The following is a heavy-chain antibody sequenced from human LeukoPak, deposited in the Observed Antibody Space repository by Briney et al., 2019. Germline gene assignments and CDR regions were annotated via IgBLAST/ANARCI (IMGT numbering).Heavy chain of an antibody. CDR2: IWYDGSNK. CDR3: AKDPYGDYVRYFDY. Sequence: GGSLRLSCAASGFTFNNYGMHWVRQAPGKGLEWVAVIWYDGSNKYYADSVKGRFTISRDNSKNMLYLQMNSLRAEDTAVYYCAKDPYGDYVRYFDYWGQGTLVTVSS. V-gene: IGHV3-33*06. J-gene: IGHJ4*02. CDR1: GFTFNNYG. D-gene: IGHD4-17*01.